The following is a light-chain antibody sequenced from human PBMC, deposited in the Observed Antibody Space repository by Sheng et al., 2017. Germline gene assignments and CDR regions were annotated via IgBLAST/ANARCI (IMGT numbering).Light chain of an antibody. CDR1: QSISSN. CDR2: GAS. J-gene: IGKJ2*01. CDR3: QQYNDWPMYT. V-gene: IGKV3-15*01. Sequence: EIVMTQSPATLSVSPGEGATLSCRASQSISSNLAWYQQKPGQAPRLLIFGASIRGTGIPARFSGSGSGTEFTLTISSLQSEDFAVYYCQQYNDWPMYTFGQGTKLEI.